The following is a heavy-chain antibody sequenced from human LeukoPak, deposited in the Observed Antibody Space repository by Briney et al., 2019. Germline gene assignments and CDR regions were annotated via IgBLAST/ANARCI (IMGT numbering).Heavy chain of an antibody. J-gene: IGHJ4*02. CDR2: IRYDGSNK. CDR1: GFTSSSYG. CDR3: AKEARGITDY. V-gene: IGHV3-30*02. D-gene: IGHD3-10*01. Sequence: GGSLRLSCAASGFTSSSYGMHWVRQAPGKGLEWVAFIRYDGSNKYYADSVKGRFTISRDNSKNTLCLQMNSLRAEDTAVYYCAKEARGITDYWGQGTLVTVSS.